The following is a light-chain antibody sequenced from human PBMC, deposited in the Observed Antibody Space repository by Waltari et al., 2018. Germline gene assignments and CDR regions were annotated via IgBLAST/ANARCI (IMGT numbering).Light chain of an antibody. Sequence: QSALTQPASVSGSPGQSITISCTGTSSDVGGYNYVSWYQQHPGKAPKRMIYDVSDRPSGVSNRFSGSKSGNTASLTISGLQAEDEADYYCSSYTISSTVVFGGGTKLTVL. J-gene: IGLJ2*01. CDR3: SSYTISSTVV. CDR1: SSDVGGYNY. CDR2: DVS. V-gene: IGLV2-14*03.